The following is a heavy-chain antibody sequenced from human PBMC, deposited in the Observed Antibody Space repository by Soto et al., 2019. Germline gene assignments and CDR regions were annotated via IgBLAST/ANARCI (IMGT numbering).Heavy chain of an antibody. CDR3: ERVLRYSAVGNHYYIYRDV. CDR1: GCTFSSYW. J-gene: IGHJ6*03. Sequence: GGSRRLSCAASGCTFSSYWMHGVRQAPGKGLVWVSRINSDGSSTSYADSVKGRFTISRDNAKNTLYLQMNSLRAEDTAVYYCERVLRYSAVGNHYYIYRDVWGKGTTVTFSS. CDR2: INSDGSST. D-gene: IGHD6-13*01. V-gene: IGHV3-74*01.